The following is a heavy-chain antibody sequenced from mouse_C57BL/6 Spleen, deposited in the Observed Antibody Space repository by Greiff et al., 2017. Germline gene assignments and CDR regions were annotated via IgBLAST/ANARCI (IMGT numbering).Heavy chain of an antibody. J-gene: IGHJ3*01. D-gene: IGHD1-1*01. CDR2: IDPSDSET. CDR1: GYTFTSYW. Sequence: QVQLQQPGAELVRPGSSVKLSCKASGYTFTSYWMHWVKQRPIQGLEWIGNIDPSDSETHYNQKFKDKATFTVDKSSSTAYMQLSSLTSEDSAVYYCARNYYGSSPWFAYWGQGTLVTVSA. V-gene: IGHV1-52*01. CDR3: ARNYYGSSPWFAY.